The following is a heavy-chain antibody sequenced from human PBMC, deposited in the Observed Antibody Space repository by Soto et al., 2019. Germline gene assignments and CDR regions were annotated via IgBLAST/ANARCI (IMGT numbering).Heavy chain of an antibody. J-gene: IGHJ4*02. CDR1: GFTFSNFG. V-gene: IGHV3-30*18. CDR2: ISADGSDK. CDR3: TKGSEVARQELDY. Sequence: QVQLVESGGGVVQPGRSLSLSCAASGFTFSNFGMHWGRQAPGKGLEWVAAISADGSDKYFSDSVKGRFTISRDNSKNTLFLQMNSLRVEDTAVYYCTKGSEVARQELDYWGQGTLVTVSS. D-gene: IGHD3-3*01.